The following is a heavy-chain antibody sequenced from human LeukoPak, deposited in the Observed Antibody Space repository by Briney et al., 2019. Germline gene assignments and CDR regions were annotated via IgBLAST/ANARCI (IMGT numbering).Heavy chain of an antibody. V-gene: IGHV3-9*01. D-gene: IGHD2-2*01. CDR3: AKEMGYCSSTSCSYYYGMDV. CDR1: GFTFDDYA. J-gene: IGHJ6*02. Sequence: GGSLRLSCAASGFTFDDYAMHWVRQAPGKGLEWVSGISWNSGSIGYADSVKGRFTISRDNAKNSLYLQMNSLRAEDTALYYCAKEMGYCSSTSCSYYYGMDVWGQGTTVTVSS. CDR2: ISWNSGSI.